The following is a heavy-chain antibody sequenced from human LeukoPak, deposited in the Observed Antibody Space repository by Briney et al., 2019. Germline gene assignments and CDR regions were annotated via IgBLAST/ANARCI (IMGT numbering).Heavy chain of an antibody. J-gene: IGHJ4*02. CDR3: ARDSDPLDFKSSPFDF. CDR1: GGSFSGYY. D-gene: IGHD3-9*01. CDR2: ISSSTNTI. V-gene: IGHV3-11*04. Sequence: LSLTCAVYGGSFSGYYWSWIRQAPGKGLEWVSYISSSTNTIYYADSVKGRFTISRDNAKDSLYLQMNSLRGEDTAVYYCARDSDPLDFKSSPFDFWGQGSLVTVSS.